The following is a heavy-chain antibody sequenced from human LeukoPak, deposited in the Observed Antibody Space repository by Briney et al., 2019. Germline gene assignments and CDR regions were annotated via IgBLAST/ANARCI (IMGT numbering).Heavy chain of an antibody. V-gene: IGHV4-30-2*01. CDR2: SYHGGTT. J-gene: IGHJ4*02. CDR3: ARVSGYADY. Sequence: SETLSLTCAVSGGSITSGSGRISWSWVRQPPGKGPEWIGYSYHGGTTHYNPSLKSRVTISVDRSKNQFSLKLNSVTAADTAVYYCARVSGYADYWGQGTLVTVSS. D-gene: IGHD3-22*01. CDR1: GGSITSGSGRIS.